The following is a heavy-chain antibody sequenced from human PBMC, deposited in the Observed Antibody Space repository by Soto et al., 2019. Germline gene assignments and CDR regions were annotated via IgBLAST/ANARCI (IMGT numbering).Heavy chain of an antibody. CDR3: TRDKGDKVAYGMDV. D-gene: IGHD3-16*01. CDR2: INTGGVTI. J-gene: IGHJ6*02. CDR1: GFTVSSCE. V-gene: IGHV3-48*03. Sequence: GGSLRLSCAVSGFTVSSCEMNWVRQAPGKGLEWVSYINTGGVTIYADSVKGLFTISRDNAQNSLLMQMNSLRAEDTAIYYCTRDKGDKVAYGMDVWGQGTTVTVSS.